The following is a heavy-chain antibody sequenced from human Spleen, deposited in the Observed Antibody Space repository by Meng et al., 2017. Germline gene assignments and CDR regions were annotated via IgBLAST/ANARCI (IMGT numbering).Heavy chain of an antibody. CDR2: IYHSGST. V-gene: IGHV4-38-2*02. D-gene: IGHD6-19*01. CDR1: GYSISSGYY. J-gene: IGHJ4*02. Sequence: GSLRLSCTVSGYSISSGYYWGWIRQPPGKGREWIGSIYHSGSTYYNPSLKSRVTLSVDTSKNPFSLKLSSVTAADTAVYYCASVYSSGWKSGDHWGQGTLVTVSS. CDR3: ASVYSSGWKSGDH.